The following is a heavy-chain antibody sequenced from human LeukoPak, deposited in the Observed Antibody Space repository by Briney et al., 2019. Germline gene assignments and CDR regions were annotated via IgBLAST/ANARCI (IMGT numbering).Heavy chain of an antibody. D-gene: IGHD6-19*01. V-gene: IGHV4-34*01. CDR2: INHSGST. CDR3: ARGPYSSGCFDY. CDR1: GGSFSGYY. J-gene: IGHJ4*02. Sequence: SETLSLTCAVYGGSFSGYYWSWIRQPPGKGLEWIGEINHSGSTNYNPSLKSRVTISVDTSKNQFSLQLNSVTPEDTAVYYCARGPYSSGCFDYWGQGTLVTVSS.